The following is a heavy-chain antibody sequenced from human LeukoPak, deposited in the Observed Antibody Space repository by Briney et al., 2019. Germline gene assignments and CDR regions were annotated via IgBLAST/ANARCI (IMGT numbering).Heavy chain of an antibody. CDR2: INHSGST. V-gene: IGHV4-34*01. Sequence: KPSETLPLTCAVYGGSFSGYYWSWIRQPPGKGLEWIGEINHSGSTNYNTSLKSRVTISVDTSKNQFSLKLNSVTAADTAVYYCARGIPVYGVIMIYYSYYMDVWGKGTTVTVSS. CDR1: GGSFSGYY. J-gene: IGHJ6*03. D-gene: IGHD3-3*01. CDR3: ARGIPVYGVIMIYYSYYMDV.